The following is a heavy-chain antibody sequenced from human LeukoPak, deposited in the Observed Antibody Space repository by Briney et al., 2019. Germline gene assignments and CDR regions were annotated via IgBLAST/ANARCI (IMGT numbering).Heavy chain of an antibody. Sequence: GGSLRLSCAASGFTFDDYAMHWVRQAPGKGLEWVSGISWNSGSIGYADSVKGRFTISRDNAKNSLYLQMNSLRAEDTALYYXXXDXXXWELLLYFDYWGQGTLVTVSS. CDR1: GFTFDDYA. CDR2: ISWNSGSI. D-gene: IGHD1-26*01. CDR3: XXDXXXWELLLYFDY. V-gene: IGHV3-9*01. J-gene: IGHJ4*02.